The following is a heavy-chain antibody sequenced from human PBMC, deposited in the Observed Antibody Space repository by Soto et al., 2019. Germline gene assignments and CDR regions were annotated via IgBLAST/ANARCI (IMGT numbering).Heavy chain of an antibody. J-gene: IGHJ4*02. D-gene: IGHD3-22*01. CDR1: GFTFSSYG. CDR3: AKVSPYYDSSGYYDY. Sequence: VGSLRLSCAASGFTFSSYGMHWVRQAPGKGLEWVAVISYDGSNKYYADSVKGRFTISRDNSKNTLYLQMNSLRAEDTAVYYCAKVSPYYDSSGYYDYWGQGTLVTVSS. V-gene: IGHV3-30*18. CDR2: ISYDGSNK.